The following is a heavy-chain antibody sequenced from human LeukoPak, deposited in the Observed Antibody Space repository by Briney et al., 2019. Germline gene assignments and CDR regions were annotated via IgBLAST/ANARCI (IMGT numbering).Heavy chain of an antibody. Sequence: GGSLRLSCGASGFTLSSYWMHWVRQAPGKGLVWVSRINSDGSSTNYADSVKGRLAISRDNAKNALYLQMSSLRAGDMAVYYCTTGGYTYRSFGDYWGQGTLLTVSS. D-gene: IGHD3-16*02. CDR2: INSDGSST. J-gene: IGHJ4*01. V-gene: IGHV3-74*01. CDR3: TTGGYTYRSFGDY. CDR1: GFTLSSYW.